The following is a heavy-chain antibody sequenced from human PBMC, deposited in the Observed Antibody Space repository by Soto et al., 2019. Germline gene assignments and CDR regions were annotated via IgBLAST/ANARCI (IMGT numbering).Heavy chain of an antibody. Sequence: QVQLQESGPGLVKPSGTLSLTCAVSGGSISSSNWWSWVRQPPGKGLEWIGEIYHSGNTNYNPSLKSRVTMAVDKPRNQFSLKLSCVTAADTAVYYCARRWGEGRVDSWGQGTLVTVSS. D-gene: IGHD3-10*01. CDR2: IYHSGNT. CDR1: GGSISSSNW. V-gene: IGHV4-4*02. CDR3: ARRWGEGRVDS. J-gene: IGHJ4*02.